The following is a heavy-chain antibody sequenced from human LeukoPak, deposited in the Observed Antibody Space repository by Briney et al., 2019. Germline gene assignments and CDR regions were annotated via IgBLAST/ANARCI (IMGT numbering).Heavy chain of an antibody. D-gene: IGHD3-16*01. Sequence: GGSLRLSCAASGFTFSSYWMSWVRQAPGKGLEWVANIKQDGSEKYYVDSVKGRFTISRDNAKNSLYLQMNSLRAEDTAVYYCARDGKGVMGAFDIWGQGTMVTVSS. J-gene: IGHJ3*02. CDR2: IKQDGSEK. V-gene: IGHV3-7*01. CDR3: ARDGKGVMGAFDI. CDR1: GFTFSSYW.